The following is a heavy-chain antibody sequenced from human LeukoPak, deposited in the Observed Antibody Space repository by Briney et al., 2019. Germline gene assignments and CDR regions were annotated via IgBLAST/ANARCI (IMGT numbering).Heavy chain of an antibody. CDR2: IYTSGST. Sequence: PSETLSLTCTVSGGSISSGSYYWSWIRQPAGKGLEWIGRIYTSGSTNYNPSLKGRVTISVDTSKNQFSLKLSSVTAADTAVYYCARGRPFDIWGQGTMVTVSS. V-gene: IGHV4-61*02. CDR1: GGSISSGSYY. CDR3: ARGRPFDI. J-gene: IGHJ3*02.